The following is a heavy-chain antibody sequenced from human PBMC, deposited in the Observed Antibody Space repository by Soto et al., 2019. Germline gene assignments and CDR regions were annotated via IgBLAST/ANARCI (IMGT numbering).Heavy chain of an antibody. Sequence: EVQLVESGGGSVQPGESLRLSCEASGFRLSAYWVDWVRQAPGKGLEGVGNISPDGNQRYYVDSMKGLFTISRDNAKNSVYLQMDSLGVEDTAVYYCARVEYSSNSEVLDMWGRGTGVTVSA. CDR3: ARVEYSSNSEVLDM. CDR1: GFRLSAYW. CDR2: ISPDGNQR. D-gene: IGHD6-19*01. V-gene: IGHV3-7*01. J-gene: IGHJ3*02.